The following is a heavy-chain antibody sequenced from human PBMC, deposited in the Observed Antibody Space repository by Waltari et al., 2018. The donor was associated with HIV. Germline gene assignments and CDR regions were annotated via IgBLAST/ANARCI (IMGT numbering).Heavy chain of an antibody. J-gene: IGHJ1*01. D-gene: IGHD6-19*01. CDR1: GGAISRSIYF. V-gene: IGHV4-39*01. CDR3: ARKGWLGGRYVQH. Sequence: QLQLRESGPGLVKPLGTLSLSCIVSGGAISRSIYFWGWIRQTPGKGREWIGRTHDNGPTHYNPSLKSRVTTSIDAAKNQFSLKVTSVAAADTAAYYCARKGWLGGRYVQHWGLGTLVTVSS. CDR2: THDNGPT.